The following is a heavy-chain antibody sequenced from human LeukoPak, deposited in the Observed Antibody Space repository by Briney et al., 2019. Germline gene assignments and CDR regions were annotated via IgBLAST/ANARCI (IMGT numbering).Heavy chain of an antibody. Sequence: GGSLRLSCAASGFTFNSYGLHWVRPAPGKGLEWVAVMWYDGSNKYYADSVKGRFTISRDDSKNTLYLQMNSLRVEDTAVYYCAKSTTVTLQSFDYWGQGALVTVSS. CDR1: GFTFNSYG. CDR2: MWYDGSNK. J-gene: IGHJ4*02. CDR3: AKSTTVTLQSFDY. D-gene: IGHD4-17*01. V-gene: IGHV3-33*03.